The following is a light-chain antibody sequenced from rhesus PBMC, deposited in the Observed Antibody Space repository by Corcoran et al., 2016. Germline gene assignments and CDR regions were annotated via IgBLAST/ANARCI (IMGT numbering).Light chain of an antibody. CDR3: MQGVEFPWT. CDR2: EVS. Sequence: DIVMTQTPLSLPVTPGEPASISCRSSQSLLDSEDGNPSLDWYLQKPGQSPQLLIYEVSNRASGVPDRFSGSGSDTDCTLKISRVEAEDVGVYYCMQGVEFPWTFGQGTKVEIK. CDR1: QSLLDSEDGNPS. V-gene: IGKV2-104*02. J-gene: IGKJ1*01.